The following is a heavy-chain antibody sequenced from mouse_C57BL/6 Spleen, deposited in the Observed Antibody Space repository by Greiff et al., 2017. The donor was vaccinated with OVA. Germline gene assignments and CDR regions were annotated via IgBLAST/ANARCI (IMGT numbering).Heavy chain of an antibody. Sequence: QVQLQQSGAELVRPGTSVKVSCKASGYAFTNYLIEWVKQRPGQGLEWIGVINPGSGGTNYNEKFKGKATLTADKSSSTAYMQLSSRTSEDSAVYFCASGGGLFPFAYWGQGTLVTVSA. CDR1: GYAFTNYL. D-gene: IGHD3-1*01. CDR3: ASGGGLFPFAY. V-gene: IGHV1-54*01. J-gene: IGHJ3*01. CDR2: INPGSGGT.